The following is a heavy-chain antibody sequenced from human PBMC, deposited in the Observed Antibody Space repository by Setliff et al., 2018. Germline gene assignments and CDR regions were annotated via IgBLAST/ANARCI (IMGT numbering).Heavy chain of an antibody. CDR1: GYIFNNYF. J-gene: IGHJ6*03. CDR2: INPNSGGT. CDR3: ARGGGAPYSLAPYYHMDV. Sequence: GASVKVSCKASGYIFNNYFLHWVRQAPGQGLEWMGWINPNSGGTKYAQKFQGRVTMTRDTAISTVYMELSRLRSDDTALYYCARGGGAPYSLAPYYHMDVWGKGTTVTVSS. D-gene: IGHD6-13*01. V-gene: IGHV1-2*02.